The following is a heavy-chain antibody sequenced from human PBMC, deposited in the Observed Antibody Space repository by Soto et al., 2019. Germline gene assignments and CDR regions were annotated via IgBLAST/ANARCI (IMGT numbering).Heavy chain of an antibody. V-gene: IGHV4-34*09. D-gene: IGHD3-9*01. CDR3: ARDFERSAIGP. Sequence: PSETLSLTCAVYGGSVNGYYWNWVRQPPGKGLEWIGEINHTGGTHYNPSLKSRVTISADRSENKFSLTLKSVTAADTAVYFCARDFERSAIGPWGQGTSVTVSS. J-gene: IGHJ5*02. CDR2: INHTGGT. CDR1: GGSVNGYY.